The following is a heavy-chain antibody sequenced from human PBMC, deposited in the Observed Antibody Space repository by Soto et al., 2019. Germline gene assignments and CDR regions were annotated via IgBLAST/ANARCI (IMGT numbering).Heavy chain of an antibody. Sequence: PSETLSLTCTVSGGSISSYYWSWIRQPPGKGLEWIGYIYYSGSTNYNPSLKSRVTISVDTSKNQFSLKLSSVTAADTAVYYCERQSTDTAIALDYWGQGTLVTVSS. CDR2: IYYSGST. CDR3: ERQSTDTAIALDY. D-gene: IGHD5-18*01. J-gene: IGHJ4*02. CDR1: GGSISSYY. V-gene: IGHV4-59*01.